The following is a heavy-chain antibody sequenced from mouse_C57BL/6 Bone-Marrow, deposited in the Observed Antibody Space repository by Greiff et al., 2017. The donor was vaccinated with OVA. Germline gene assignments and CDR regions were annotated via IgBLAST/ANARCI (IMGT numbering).Heavy chain of an antibody. V-gene: IGHV14-4*01. CDR1: GFNIKDDY. D-gene: IGHD2-1*01. J-gene: IGHJ3*01. CDR3: TTYIYYGNYGFAY. Sequence: EVQLQQSGAELVRPGASVKLSCTASGFNIKDDYMHWVKQRPEQGLEWIGWIDPENGDTEYASKFQGKATITADTSSNTAYLQLSSLTSEDTAVYYGTTYIYYGNYGFAYWGQGTLVTVSA. CDR2: IDPENGDT.